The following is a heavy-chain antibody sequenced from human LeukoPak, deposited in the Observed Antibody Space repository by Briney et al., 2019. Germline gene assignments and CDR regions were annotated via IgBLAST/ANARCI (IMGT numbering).Heavy chain of an antibody. Sequence: PGGSLRLSCAASGFTFSGYAMHWVRQAPGKGPEWAAVISDDGSNKYYADSVKGRFTISRDNSKNMVYLQMNSLRGDDTAVYYCAGVLRGAFDIWGQGKMVAVSS. CDR1: GFTFSGYA. V-gene: IGHV3-30*14. CDR3: AGVLRGAFDI. CDR2: ISDDGSNK. J-gene: IGHJ3*02.